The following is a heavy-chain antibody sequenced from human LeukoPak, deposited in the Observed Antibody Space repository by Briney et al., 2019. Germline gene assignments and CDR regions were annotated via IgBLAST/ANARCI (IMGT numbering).Heavy chain of an antibody. D-gene: IGHD5-24*01. Sequence: PGGSLRLSCAASGFTFSSYGMHWVRQAPGKGLEWVAVISYDGSNKYYADSVKGRFTISRDNSKNTLYLQMSSLRAEDTAVYYCAKAGRDGYNYFDYWGQGTLVTVSS. CDR3: AKAGRDGYNYFDY. CDR1: GFTFSSYG. J-gene: IGHJ4*02. CDR2: ISYDGSNK. V-gene: IGHV3-30*18.